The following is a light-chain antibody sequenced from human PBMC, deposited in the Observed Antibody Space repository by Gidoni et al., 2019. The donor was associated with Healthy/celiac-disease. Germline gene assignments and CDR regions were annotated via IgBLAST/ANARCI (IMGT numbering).Light chain of an antibody. CDR2: AAS. J-gene: IGKJ4*01. Sequence: EIVLTQSPATLSLSPGERATLSCRASQSVSSYLAWYQQKPGQAPRLLIYAASNRATGIPARFSGSGSGTDFTLTISSLEPEDFAVYYCQQRSNWRGTFXGXTKVEIK. CDR3: QQRSNWRGT. CDR1: QSVSSY. V-gene: IGKV3-11*01.